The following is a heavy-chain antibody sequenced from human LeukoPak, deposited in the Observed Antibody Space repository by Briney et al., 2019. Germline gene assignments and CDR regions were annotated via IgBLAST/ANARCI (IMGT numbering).Heavy chain of an antibody. CDR1: GYTFTGYY. J-gene: IGHJ4*02. CDR3: ARESIAARYFDY. D-gene: IGHD6-6*01. CDR2: INPNSGGT. Sequence: ASVKASCKASGYTFTGYYMHWVRQAPGQGLEWMGRINPNSGGTNYAQKFQGRVTMTRDTSISTAYMELSRLRSDDTAVYYCARESIAARYFDYWGQGTLVTVSS. V-gene: IGHV1-2*06.